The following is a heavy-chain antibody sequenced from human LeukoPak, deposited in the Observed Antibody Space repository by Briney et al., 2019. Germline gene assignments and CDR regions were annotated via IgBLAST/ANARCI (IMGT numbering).Heavy chain of an antibody. CDR1: ADSISSSKW. J-gene: IGHJ6*02. CDR2: IHHGGSS. CDR3: ARSRDTTNYYGMDV. D-gene: IGHD1-26*01. V-gene: IGHV4-4*02. Sequence: SGTLSLTCAVSADSISSSKWWSWVRQAPGKGLEWFGEIHHGGSSNYNPSLKSRVTISIDKSKNQFSLKMSSVTAADTAVYYCARSRDTTNYYGMDVWGQGTTVSVSS.